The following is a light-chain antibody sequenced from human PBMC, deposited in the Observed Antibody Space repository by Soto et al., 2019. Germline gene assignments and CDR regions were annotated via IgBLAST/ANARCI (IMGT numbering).Light chain of an antibody. CDR3: QQCGSSPET. CDR2: DSF. CDR1: QSISSSH. Sequence: EIVLTQSPGTLSLSPGERATLSCRASQSISSSHLAWYQQKPGQAPRLLIYDSFSRASDIPDRFSGSVSGTDFNLTISRLETEECAVYYCQQCGSSPETFGQGTKVDIK. V-gene: IGKV3-20*01. J-gene: IGKJ1*01.